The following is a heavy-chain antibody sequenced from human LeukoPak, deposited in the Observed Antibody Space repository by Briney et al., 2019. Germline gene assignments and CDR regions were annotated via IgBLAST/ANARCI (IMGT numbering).Heavy chain of an antibody. D-gene: IGHD3-9*01. J-gene: IGHJ4*02. V-gene: IGHV1-24*01. CDR3: ATDLRYFDAFDY. CDR2: FDPEDGET. CDR1: GYTLTELP. Sequence: GASVKVSCKVSGYTLTELPMHWVRQAPGKGLEWMGGFDPEDGETIYAQKFQGRVTMTEDTSTDTAYMELSSLRSEDTAVYYCATDLRYFDAFDYWGQGTLVTVSS.